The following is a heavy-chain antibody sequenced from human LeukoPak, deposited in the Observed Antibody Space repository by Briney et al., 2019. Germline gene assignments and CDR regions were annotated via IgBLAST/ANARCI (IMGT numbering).Heavy chain of an antibody. J-gene: IGHJ4*02. CDR3: ARERSVVADY. V-gene: IGHV3-21*01. CDR2: IGSTSTFT. D-gene: IGHD2-21*01. CDR1: GFTFSDYS. Sequence: GGSLRLSCVASGFTFSDYSMNWVRQAPGKGLEWVSAIGSTSTFTSYADSVRGRFTISRDNAGNSLYLQMNSLRAEDTAIYFCARERSVVADYWGQGTLVTVS.